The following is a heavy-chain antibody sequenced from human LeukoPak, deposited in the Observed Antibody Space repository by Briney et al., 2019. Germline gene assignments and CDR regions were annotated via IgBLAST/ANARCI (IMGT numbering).Heavy chain of an antibody. V-gene: IGHV4-59*08. J-gene: IGHJ4*02. CDR1: GGSISSYY. Sequence: PSETLSLTCTVSGGSISSYYWSWIRQPPGKGLEWIGYIYYSGSTNYNPSLKSRVTISVDTSKNQFSLKLSSVTAADTAVYYCARLYYYGSGSGDYWGQGTLATVSS. CDR3: ARLYYYGSGSGDY. CDR2: IYYSGST. D-gene: IGHD3-10*01.